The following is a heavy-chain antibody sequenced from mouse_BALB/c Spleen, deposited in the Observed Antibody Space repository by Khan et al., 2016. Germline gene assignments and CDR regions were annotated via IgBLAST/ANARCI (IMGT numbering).Heavy chain of an antibody. V-gene: IGHV14-3*02. CDR3: VRPLYDGYYGFAY. D-gene: IGHD2-3*01. CDR2: IDPANGNT. Sequence: VQLQQSGAEFVKPGASVKLSCTASGFNIKDTYIHWVKQSPEQGLEWIGGIDPANGNTKFDPKFQGKATITTDTSSNTAYLQLSSLTSEDTAVYYCVRPLYDGYYGFAYWGQGTLVTVSA. J-gene: IGHJ3*01. CDR1: GFNIKDTY.